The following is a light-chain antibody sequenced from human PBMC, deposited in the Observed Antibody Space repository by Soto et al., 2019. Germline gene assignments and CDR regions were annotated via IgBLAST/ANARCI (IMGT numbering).Light chain of an antibody. CDR1: QSISSW. V-gene: IGKV1-5*03. J-gene: IGKJ2*01. Sequence: DIQMTQSPSTLSASVGDRVTITCRASQSISSWLAWYQQKPGTAPKLLIYEASTLESGVPSRFSGSRSGTEFTLTVSSLQPDDVATYYCQQYNDSFPYTFGQGTKLEIK. CDR2: EAS. CDR3: QQYNDSFPYT.